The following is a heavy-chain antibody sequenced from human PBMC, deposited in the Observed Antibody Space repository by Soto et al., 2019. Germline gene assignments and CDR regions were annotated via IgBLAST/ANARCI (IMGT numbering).Heavy chain of an antibody. CDR2: IKEDGSEK. CDR1: GFTFSSYW. J-gene: IGHJ4*02. CDR3: ARDQPGPTSY. Sequence: SGGSLRLSXGGSGFTFSSYWMSWVRQAPGKGLVWVAIIKEDGSEKYYVDSVKGRFTISRDNAKNSLYLQMNSLRAEDTAVYYCARDQPGPTSYWGQGTLVTVSS. V-gene: IGHV3-7*01.